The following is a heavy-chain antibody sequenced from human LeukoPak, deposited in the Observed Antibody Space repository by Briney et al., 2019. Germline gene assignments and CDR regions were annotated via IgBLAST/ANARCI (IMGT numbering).Heavy chain of an antibody. J-gene: IGHJ4*02. V-gene: IGHV3-48*04. CDR1: GFTFSHYA. CDR2: VSSSGSVI. CDR3: ARDGWELLQHYFDY. Sequence: PGGSLRLSCVASGFTFSHYAMSWVRQAPGKGLEWVSYVSSSGSVIYYADSVKGRFTISRDNAKNSLYLQMNSLRAEDTAVYYCARDGWELLQHYFDYWGQGTLVTVSS. D-gene: IGHD1-26*01.